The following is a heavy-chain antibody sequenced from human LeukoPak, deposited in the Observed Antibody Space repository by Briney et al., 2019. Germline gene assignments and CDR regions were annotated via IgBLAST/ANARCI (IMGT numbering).Heavy chain of an antibody. V-gene: IGHV3-15*01. CDR2: IKSKTDGGTT. D-gene: IGHD1-26*01. CDR3: AKMKGHPLPKYYMDV. CDR1: GFTFSDVW. J-gene: IGHJ6*01. Sequence: GGSLRLSCAASGFTFSDVWMSWVRQAPGKGLEWVGRIKSKTDGGTTDSAAPVIGRFTISRDDSKNTLYLEMNSLRAEDTAIYYCAKMKGHPLPKYYMDVRGQGTTVTVSS.